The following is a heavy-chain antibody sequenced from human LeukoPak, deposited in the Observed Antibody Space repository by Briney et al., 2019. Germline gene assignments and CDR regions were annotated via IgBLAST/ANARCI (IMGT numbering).Heavy chain of an antibody. Sequence: GSXXXXYWSWIRQPPGKGLEWIGYIYYSGSTNSNPSLNSRVTISLDTSKNQFSLKLSSVTAADTAVYYCARPIVVVPAAMDAFDIWGQGTMVTVSS. CDR2: IYYSGST. CDR3: ARPIVVVPAAMDAFDI. CDR1: GSXXXXY. D-gene: IGHD2-2*01. V-gene: IGHV4-59*08. J-gene: IGHJ3*02.